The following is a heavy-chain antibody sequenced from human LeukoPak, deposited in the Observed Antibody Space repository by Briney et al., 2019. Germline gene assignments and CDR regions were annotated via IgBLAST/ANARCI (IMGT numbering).Heavy chain of an antibody. V-gene: IGHV3-30-3*01. D-gene: IGHD6-19*01. CDR2: ISYDGSNK. CDR1: GFTFSSYA. J-gene: IGHJ4*02. CDR3: ARSMNSGWYFTDY. Sequence: QPGRSLRLSCAASGFTFSSYAMHWVRQAPGKGLEWVAVISYDGSNKYYADSVKGRFTIPRDNSKNTLYLQMNSLRAEDTAVYYCARSMNSGWYFTDYWGQGTLVTVSS.